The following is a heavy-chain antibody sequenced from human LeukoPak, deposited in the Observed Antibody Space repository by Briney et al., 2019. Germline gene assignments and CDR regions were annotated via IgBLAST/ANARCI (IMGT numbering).Heavy chain of an antibody. Sequence: PGGSLRLSCAASAFTFSNYAMTWVRQGPGKGLEWVSAISGSGGSTYYADSVKGRFTISRDNSKNTLYLQMNSLRAEDTAVYYCAKDSSSWSSFGYWGQGTLVTVSS. D-gene: IGHD6-13*01. CDR2: ISGSGGST. V-gene: IGHV3-23*01. CDR1: AFTFSNYA. CDR3: AKDSSSWSSFGY. J-gene: IGHJ4*02.